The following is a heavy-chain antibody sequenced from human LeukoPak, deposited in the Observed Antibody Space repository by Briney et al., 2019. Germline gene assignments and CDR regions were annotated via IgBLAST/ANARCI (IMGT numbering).Heavy chain of an antibody. CDR2: ISSSSSTI. CDR3: AKHLTSYYFDY. D-gene: IGHD6-6*01. V-gene: IGHV3-48*01. J-gene: IGHJ4*02. Sequence: GGSLRLSCAASGFTFSSYSMNWVRQAPGKGLEWVSYISSSSSTIYYADSVKGRFTISRDNSKNTLYLQMNSLRAEDTAVYYCAKHLTSYYFDYWGQGTLVTVSS. CDR1: GFTFSSYS.